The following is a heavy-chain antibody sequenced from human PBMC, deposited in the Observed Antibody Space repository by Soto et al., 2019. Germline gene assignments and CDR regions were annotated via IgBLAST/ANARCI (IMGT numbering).Heavy chain of an antibody. CDR3: AKEREGEQWLVKVNGMDV. J-gene: IGHJ6*02. Sequence: GGSLRLSCAASGFTFSSYAMSWVRQAPGKGLEWVSAISGSGGSTYYADSVKGRFTISRDNSKNTLYLQMNSLRAEDTAVYYCAKEREGEQWLVKVNGMDVWGQGTTVTVSS. D-gene: IGHD6-19*01. V-gene: IGHV3-23*01. CDR1: GFTFSSYA. CDR2: ISGSGGST.